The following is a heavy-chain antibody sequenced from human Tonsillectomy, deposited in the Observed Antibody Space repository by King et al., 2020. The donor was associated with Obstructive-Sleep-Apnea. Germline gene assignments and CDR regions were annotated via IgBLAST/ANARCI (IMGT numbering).Heavy chain of an antibody. CDR1: GYSISSGYY. V-gene: IGHV4-38-2*02. CDR2: INHSGST. J-gene: IGHJ5*02. Sequence: QLQESGPGLVKPSETLSLTCTVSGYSISSGYYWGWIRQPPGKGLEWIGSINHSGSTYYNPSLKSRVTISVDTSKNQFSLKLSSVTAADTAVYYCARRSPWKGWFDPWGQGTLVTVSS. CDR3: ARRSPWKGWFDP. D-gene: IGHD1-1*01.